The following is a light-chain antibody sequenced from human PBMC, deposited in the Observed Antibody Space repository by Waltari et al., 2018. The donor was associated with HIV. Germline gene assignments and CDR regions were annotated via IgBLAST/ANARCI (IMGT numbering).Light chain of an antibody. Sequence: SSDLTQDPAVSVALGQTVRLNCQGESLRRYSANWYQQKPGQAPVVVMYGKDNRPSGIPDRFSGSSSGNTGSLTITGAQAEDEAVYYCDSRDTNDKHHVFGTGTKVTV. CDR1: SLRRYS. CDR3: DSRDTNDKHHV. J-gene: IGLJ1*01. CDR2: GKD. V-gene: IGLV3-19*01.